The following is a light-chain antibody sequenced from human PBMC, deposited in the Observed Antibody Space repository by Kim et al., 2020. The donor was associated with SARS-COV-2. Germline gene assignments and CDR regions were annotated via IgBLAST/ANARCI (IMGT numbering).Light chain of an antibody. V-gene: IGKV3-20*01. Sequence: LSPGERATLSCRASQTVSSSYLAWYQQKPGQAPRLLIYGASSRATGIPDRFSGSGSGTDFTLTISRLEPEDFAVYYCQQYGSSRTFGQGTKVDIK. CDR1: QTVSSSY. CDR3: QQYGSSRT. CDR2: GAS. J-gene: IGKJ1*01.